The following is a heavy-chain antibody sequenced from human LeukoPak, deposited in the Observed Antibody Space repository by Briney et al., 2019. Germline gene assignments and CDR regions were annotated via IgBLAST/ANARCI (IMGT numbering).Heavy chain of an antibody. J-gene: IGHJ4*02. CDR2: KYYRSKWYN. CDR3: ARGSVVAAAGTLDY. V-gene: IGHV6-1*01. CDR1: GDRVSSNSAA. D-gene: IGHD6-13*01. Sequence: SQTLSLTCAISGDRVSSNSAACNWIRQSPSRGLEWLGRKYYRSKWYNDYAVAVKSRITLNQDTSKNQFSLQLNSVTPEDTAVYYCARGSVVAAAGTLDYWGQGTLVTVSS.